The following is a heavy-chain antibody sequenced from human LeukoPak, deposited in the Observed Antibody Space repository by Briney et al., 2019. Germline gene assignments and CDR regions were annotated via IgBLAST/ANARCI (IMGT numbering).Heavy chain of an antibody. CDR3: AREGTIAAANSGSYYDY. J-gene: IGHJ4*02. D-gene: IGHD6-13*01. V-gene: IGHV1-69*13. CDR2: IIPIFGTA. Sequence: SVKVSCKASGGTFSSYANSWVRQAPGQGLEWMGGIIPIFGTANYAQKFQGRVTITADESTSTAYMELSSLRSEDTAVYYCAREGTIAAANSGSYYDYWGQGTLVTVSS. CDR1: GGTFSSYA.